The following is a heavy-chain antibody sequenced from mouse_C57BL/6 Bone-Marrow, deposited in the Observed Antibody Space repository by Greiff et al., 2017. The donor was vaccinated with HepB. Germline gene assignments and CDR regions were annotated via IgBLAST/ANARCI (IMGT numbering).Heavy chain of an antibody. J-gene: IGHJ1*03. Sequence: QVQLQQPGAELVRPGSSVKLSCKASGYTFTSYWMHWVKQRPIQGLEWIGNIDPSDSATHYNQKFKDKATLTVDKSSSTAYMQLSSLTSEDSSVYYCASILSYGYFDVWGTGTTVTVSS. CDR3: ASILSYGYFDV. CDR1: GYTFTSYW. V-gene: IGHV1-52*01. D-gene: IGHD1-1*02. CDR2: IDPSDSAT.